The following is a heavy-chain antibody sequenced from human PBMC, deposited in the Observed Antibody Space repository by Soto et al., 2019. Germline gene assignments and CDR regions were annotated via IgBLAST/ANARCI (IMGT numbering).Heavy chain of an antibody. CDR2: IIPIFGTA. J-gene: IGHJ6*02. V-gene: IGHV1-69*13. Sequence: SVKVSCKASGGTFSSYAISWVRQAPGQGLEWMGGIIPIFGTANYAQKFQGRVTITADESTSTAYMELSSLRSEDTAVYYCARGREYYSNSRYYYGMDVWGQGTTVTV. CDR1: GGTFSSYA. D-gene: IGHD4-4*01. CDR3: ARGREYYSNSRYYYGMDV.